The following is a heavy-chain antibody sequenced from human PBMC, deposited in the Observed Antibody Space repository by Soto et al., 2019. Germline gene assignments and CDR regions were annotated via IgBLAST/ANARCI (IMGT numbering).Heavy chain of an antibody. J-gene: IGHJ6*02. V-gene: IGHV4-59*01. Sequence: SETLSLTCTVSGGSISSYYWSCIRQPPGKGLEWIGYIYYSGSTNYNPSLKSRVTISVDTSKNQFSLKLSSVTAADTAVYYCARVGDYYYYYGMDVWGQGTTVTVSS. CDR1: GGSISSYY. D-gene: IGHD2-21*02. CDR2: IYYSGST. CDR3: ARVGDYYYYYGMDV.